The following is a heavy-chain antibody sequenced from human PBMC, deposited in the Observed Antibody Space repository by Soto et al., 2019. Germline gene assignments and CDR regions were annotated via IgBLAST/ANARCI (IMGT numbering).Heavy chain of an antibody. Sequence: PSETLSLTCAVSGGSISSSNWWSWVRQPPGKELEWIGEIYHSGSTNYNPSLKSRVTISVDKSKNQFSLKLSSVTAADTAVYYYARDRPADGSGSYSAMNFDLWGRGTLVTVSS. D-gene: IGHD3-10*01. J-gene: IGHJ2*01. V-gene: IGHV4-4*02. CDR1: GGSISSSNW. CDR3: ARDRPADGSGSYSAMNFDL. CDR2: IYHSGST.